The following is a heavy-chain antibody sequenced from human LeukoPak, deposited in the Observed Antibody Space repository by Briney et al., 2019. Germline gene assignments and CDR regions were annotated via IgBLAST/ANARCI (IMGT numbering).Heavy chain of an antibody. V-gene: IGHV4-59*02. J-gene: IGHJ3*01. CDR1: GVSVSNNY. D-gene: IGHD3-16*01. Sequence: SETLPLTCTVSGVSVSNNYWSWIRQAPGKGLEWIGYMYHTGSGNYNPSLKSRVTISIDTSKNQFSLDVSSVTVADSAVYYCARWALKSAFDLWGQGTTVTVAS. CDR3: ARWALKSAFDL. CDR2: MYHTGSG.